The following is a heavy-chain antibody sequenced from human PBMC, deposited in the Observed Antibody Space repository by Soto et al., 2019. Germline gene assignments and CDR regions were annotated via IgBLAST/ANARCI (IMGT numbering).Heavy chain of an antibody. CDR3: ARQIYDSDTGPNFQYYFDS. Sequence: GESLKISCKGSGYSFAGYWITWVRQKHGKGLVWMGRINPSDSQTYYSPSFRGHVTISATKSITTVFLQWSSLRASDTAMYYCARQIYDSDTGPNFQYYFDSWGQGTPVTVSS. CDR1: GYSFAGYW. CDR2: INPSDSQT. V-gene: IGHV5-10-1*01. D-gene: IGHD3-22*01. J-gene: IGHJ4*02.